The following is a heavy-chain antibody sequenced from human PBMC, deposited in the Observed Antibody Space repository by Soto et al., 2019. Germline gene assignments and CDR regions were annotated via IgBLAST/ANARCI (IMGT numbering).Heavy chain of an antibody. V-gene: IGHV4-34*01. J-gene: IGHJ3*02. CDR3: ASHEGYGDHPIVDSFDI. CDR2: INHSGST. Sequence: QVQLQQWGAGLLKPSETLSLTCAVYGGSFSGYYCSWIRQPPGKGLDWIGEINHSGSTNYNPSLQSRVTISVDTSKNQFSLQLSSVTAAHTAVYYCASHEGYGDHPIVDSFDILGKWTMVTVSS. CDR1: GGSFSGYY. D-gene: IGHD4-17*01.